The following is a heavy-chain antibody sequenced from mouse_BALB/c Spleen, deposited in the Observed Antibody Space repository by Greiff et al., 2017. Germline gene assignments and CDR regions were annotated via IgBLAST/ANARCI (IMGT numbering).Heavy chain of an antibody. V-gene: IGHV3-6*02. CDR2: ISYDGSN. J-gene: IGHJ4*01. CDR3: AREDRYYGSSYVPSYAMDY. CDR1: GYSITSGYY. Sequence: EVKLMESGPGLVKPSQSLSLTCSVTGYSITSGYYWNWIRQFPGNKLEWMGYISYDGSNNYNPSLKNRISITRDTSKNQFFLKLNSVTTEDTATYYCAREDRYYGSSYVPSYAMDYWGQGTSVTVSS. D-gene: IGHD1-1*01.